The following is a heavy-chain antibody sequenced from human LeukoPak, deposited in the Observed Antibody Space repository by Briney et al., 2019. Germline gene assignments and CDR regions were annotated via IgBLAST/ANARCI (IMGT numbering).Heavy chain of an antibody. J-gene: IGHJ4*02. CDR2: IHSSGNT. CDR1: GFSISTYY. Sequence: SETLSLTCTVSGFSISTYYWSWFRQPAGKGLEWIGRIHSSGNTNYNPSLQSRVSLSIDTSQNQFSLRLTSLTATDTAVYFCARDVGKAYWGQGLLAIVSS. D-gene: IGHD4-23*01. CDR3: ARDVGKAY. V-gene: IGHV4-4*07.